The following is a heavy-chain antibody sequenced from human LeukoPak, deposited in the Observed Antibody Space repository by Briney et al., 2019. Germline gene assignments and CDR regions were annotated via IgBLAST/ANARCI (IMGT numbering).Heavy chain of an antibody. V-gene: IGHV3-74*01. CDR3: ARGGGLDV. Sequence: GGSLRLSCAASGFTSSSYWMHWVRQAPGKGLVWVSRINSDGSSINYADSVKGRFTISRDNAKNSLYLQMSNLRAEDTAVYFCARGGGLDVWGQGATVTVSS. CDR1: GFTSSSYW. CDR2: INSDGSSI. J-gene: IGHJ6*02. D-gene: IGHD3-16*01.